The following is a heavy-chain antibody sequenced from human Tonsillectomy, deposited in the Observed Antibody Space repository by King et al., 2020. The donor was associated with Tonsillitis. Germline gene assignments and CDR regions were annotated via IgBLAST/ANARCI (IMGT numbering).Heavy chain of an antibody. J-gene: IGHJ6*02. V-gene: IGHV4-31*03. Sequence: QLQESGPGLVKPSQTLSLTCTVSGASISSGGYYWCWIRQHPGKGLEWIGYIYYSGSTYYNPSLKSRVTISVDTSKNQFSLKLSTLTAADTAVYYCARYNTSTFRGYYYYGVDVWGQGTTVTVPS. CDR2: IYYSGST. CDR1: GASISSGGYY. CDR3: ARYNTSTFRGYYYYGVDV. D-gene: IGHD2/OR15-2a*01.